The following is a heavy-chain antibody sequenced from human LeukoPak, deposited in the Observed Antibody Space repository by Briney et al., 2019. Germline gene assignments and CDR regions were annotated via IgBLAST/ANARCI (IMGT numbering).Heavy chain of an antibody. CDR1: GFTFSSYS. CDR2: ISSSSSYI. V-gene: IGHV3-21*04. D-gene: IGHD6-13*01. Sequence: GGSLRLSCAASGFTFSSYSMNWVRQAPGKGLEWVSSISSSSSYIYYADSVKGRFTISRDNAKNSLYLQMNSLRAEDTAVYYCAREGAGIAAARGYYGMDVWGQGTTVTVSS. CDR3: AREGAGIAAARGYYGMDV. J-gene: IGHJ6*02.